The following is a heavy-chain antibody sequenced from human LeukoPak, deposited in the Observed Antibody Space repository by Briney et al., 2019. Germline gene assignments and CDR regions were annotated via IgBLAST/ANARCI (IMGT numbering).Heavy chain of an antibody. Sequence: TGGSLRLSCVGSGFTFGDAWMSWVRQAPGKGLEWVGRIKSKSDGGTIDYAAPVKGRFTISRDDSRNTLYLQMNSLKTEDTAVYYCTTRRQDGWWGQGTLVTVS. J-gene: IGHJ4*02. CDR2: IKSKSDGGTI. D-gene: IGHD2-15*01. CDR3: TTRRQDGW. V-gene: IGHV3-15*01. CDR1: GFTFGDAW.